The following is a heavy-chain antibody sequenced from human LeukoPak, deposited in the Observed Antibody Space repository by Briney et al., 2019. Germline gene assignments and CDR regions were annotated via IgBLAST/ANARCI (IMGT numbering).Heavy chain of an antibody. CDR3: ARGDGSGYDYYGMDV. J-gene: IGHJ6*04. CDR1: GGSISSYY. Sequence: SATLTLTCNASGGSISSYYLSWIRQPPGKGLEWMGDIYYIGSTNYNASLMRRGTITADTYTNNFAYKLRAVTASDATVYYCARGDGSGYDYYGMDVWGRGKTVIVS. CDR2: IYYIGST. D-gene: IGHD1-14*01. V-gene: IGHV4-59*01.